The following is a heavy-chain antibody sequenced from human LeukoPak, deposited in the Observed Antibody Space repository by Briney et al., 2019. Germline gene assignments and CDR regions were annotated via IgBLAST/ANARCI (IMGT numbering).Heavy chain of an antibody. Sequence: PSETLSLTCTVSGGSISSGGYYWSWIRQHPGKGLEWIGFTHLRETPKYNPSLKGRVTMSVDTSKNQFFLKLTSVTAADTAVYYCARHLRGFEESPYGDWGQGTLVTVSS. CDR1: GGSISSGGYY. V-gene: IGHV4-61*08. J-gene: IGHJ4*02. CDR2: THLRETP. CDR3: ARHLRGFEESPYGD. D-gene: IGHD3-10*01.